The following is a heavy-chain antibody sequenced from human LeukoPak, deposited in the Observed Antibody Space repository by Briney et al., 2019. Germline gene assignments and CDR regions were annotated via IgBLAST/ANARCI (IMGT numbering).Heavy chain of an antibody. CDR1: KFTFSTYG. D-gene: IGHD2-15*01. CDR2: IWYDGSNK. V-gene: IGHV3-30*02. Sequence: PGGSLRLSCAASKFTFSTYGMHWVRQAPGKGLEWVAFIWYDGSNKYYADSVKGRFTISRDNAKNSLYLQMNSLRAEDTALYYCAKGPYCSGGNCVKPVAFDIWGQGTMVTVSS. J-gene: IGHJ3*02. CDR3: AKGPYCSGGNCVKPVAFDI.